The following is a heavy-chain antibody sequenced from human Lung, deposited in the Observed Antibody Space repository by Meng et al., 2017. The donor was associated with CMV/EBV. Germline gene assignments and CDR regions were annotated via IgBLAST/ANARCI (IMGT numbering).Heavy chain of an antibody. J-gene: IGHJ4*03. Sequence: GGSLRLSCAASGFTFDDHAMHWVRQAPGKGLEWVSCISWNSGNIGYADSVKGRFTISRDNGRNSLYLQINSLRAEDMAMYYCAKASNAGYKLFGDAFAKWGQRTXVTVYS. CDR2: ISWNSGNI. CDR1: GFTFDDHA. CDR3: AKASNAGYKLFGDAFAK. V-gene: IGHV3-9*03. D-gene: IGHD5-24*01.